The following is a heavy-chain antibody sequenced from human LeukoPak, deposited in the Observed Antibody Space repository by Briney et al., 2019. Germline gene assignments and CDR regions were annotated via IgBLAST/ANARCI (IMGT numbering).Heavy chain of an antibody. CDR2: IWYDGSNK. Sequence: GGSLRLSCAASGFTFSIYGMHWVRQAPGKGLEWVAVIWYDGSNKYYADSVKGRFTISRDNSKNTLYLQMNSLRAGDTAVYYCARDFGARRFDYWGQGALVTVSS. J-gene: IGHJ4*02. D-gene: IGHD3-10*01. CDR1: GFTFSIYG. CDR3: ARDFGARRFDY. V-gene: IGHV3-33*01.